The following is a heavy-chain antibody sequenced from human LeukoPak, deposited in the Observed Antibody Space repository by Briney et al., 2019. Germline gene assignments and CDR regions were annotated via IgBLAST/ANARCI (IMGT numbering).Heavy chain of an antibody. CDR2: ISSSSSSI. D-gene: IGHD5-18*01. Sequence: GGSLRLSCAASGFTFSRYSMNWVRQAPGKGPEWLSHISSSSSSIYYADSVKGRFTISRDNAKNTLYLQMNSLRAEDTAMYYCGNLDTPMGYWGQGTLVTVSS. CDR3: GNLDTPMGY. CDR1: GFTFSRYS. J-gene: IGHJ4*02. V-gene: IGHV3-21*05.